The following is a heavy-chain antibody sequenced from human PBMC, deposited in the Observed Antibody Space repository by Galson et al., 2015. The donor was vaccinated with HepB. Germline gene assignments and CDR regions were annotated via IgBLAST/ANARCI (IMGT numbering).Heavy chain of an antibody. Sequence: SLRLSCAASGFTFSSFGMHWVRQAPGKGLEWVALIWYDGSDQFYADSVKGRFTISRDNSKKTLYLQMNSLRAEDTALYYCARDIRGYASGSPDFWGQGTLVTVSS. CDR2: IWYDGSDQ. CDR3: ARDIRGYASGSPDF. V-gene: IGHV3-33*01. D-gene: IGHD3-10*01. J-gene: IGHJ4*02. CDR1: GFTFSSFG.